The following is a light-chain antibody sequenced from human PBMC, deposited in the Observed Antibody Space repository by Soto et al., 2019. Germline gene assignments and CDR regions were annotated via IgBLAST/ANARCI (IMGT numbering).Light chain of an antibody. CDR1: QSLLNSNGNSY. CDR2: LGS. CDR3: MQALRNPWT. Sequence: DIVMTQFPLSLPVTPGEPASISCTSSQSLLNSNGNSYLDWYLQKPGQSPQLLIHLGSKRASGVRARFSASGSGTSFTLKISRVEAEDVGVYYCMQALRNPWTFGQGTKVEIK. V-gene: IGKV2-28*01. J-gene: IGKJ1*01.